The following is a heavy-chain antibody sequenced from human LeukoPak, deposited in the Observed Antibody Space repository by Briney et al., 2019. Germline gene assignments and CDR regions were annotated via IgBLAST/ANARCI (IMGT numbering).Heavy chain of an antibody. CDR3: ARDLATPRRYYYYYGMDV. V-gene: IGHV3-21*01. CDR1: GFTFSSYS. CDR2: ISSSSSYI. J-gene: IGHJ6*02. D-gene: IGHD2-15*01. Sequence: GGSLRLSCAASGFTFSSYSMNWVRQAPGKGLEWVSSISSSSSYIYYADSVKGRFTISRDNAKNSLYLQMNSLRAEDTAVYYCARDLATPRRYYYYYGMDVWGQGTTVTVSS.